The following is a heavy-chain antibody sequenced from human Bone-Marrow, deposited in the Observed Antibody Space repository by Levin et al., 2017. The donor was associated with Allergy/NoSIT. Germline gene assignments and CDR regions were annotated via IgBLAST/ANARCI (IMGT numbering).Heavy chain of an antibody. CDR2: IKQDGSEK. CDR3: ARDRNALGTLVDTAMVTPAAPYFDY. J-gene: IGHJ4*02. Sequence: GESLKISCAASGFTFSSYWMSWVRQAPGKGLEWVANIKQDGSEKYYVDSVKGRFTISRDNAKNSLYLQMNSLRAEDTAVYYCARDRNALGTLVDTAMVTPAAPYFDYWGQGTLVTVSS. CDR1: GFTFSSYW. V-gene: IGHV3-7*01. D-gene: IGHD5-18*01.